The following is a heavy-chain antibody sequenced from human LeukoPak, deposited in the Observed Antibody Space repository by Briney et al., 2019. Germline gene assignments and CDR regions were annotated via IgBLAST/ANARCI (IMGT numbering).Heavy chain of an antibody. Sequence: SVKVSCKASGYTFTSYYMHWVRQAPGQGLEWMGGIIPIFGTANYAQKFQGRVTITADKSTSTAYMELSSLRSEDTAVYYCARVVAAAGGYYYYYYMDVWGKGTTVTVSS. J-gene: IGHJ6*03. CDR1: GYTFTSYY. CDR2: IIPIFGTA. D-gene: IGHD6-13*01. V-gene: IGHV1-69*06. CDR3: ARVVAAAGGYYYYYYMDV.